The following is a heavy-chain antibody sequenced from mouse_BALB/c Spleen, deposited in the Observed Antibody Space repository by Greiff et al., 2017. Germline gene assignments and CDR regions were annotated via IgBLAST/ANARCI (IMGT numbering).Heavy chain of an antibody. V-gene: IGHV2-6-5*01. CDR2: IWGGGST. CDR1: GFSLTDYG. D-gene: IGHD1-1*01. J-gene: IGHJ4*01. Sequence: VQRVESGPGLVAPSQSLSITCTVSGFSLTDYGVSWIRQPPGKGREWLGVIWGGGSTYYNSALKSRLSISKDNSKSQVFLKMNSLQTDDTAMYYCAKHLDYGSSYNYYAMDYWGQGTSVTVSS. CDR3: AKHLDYGSSYNYYAMDY.